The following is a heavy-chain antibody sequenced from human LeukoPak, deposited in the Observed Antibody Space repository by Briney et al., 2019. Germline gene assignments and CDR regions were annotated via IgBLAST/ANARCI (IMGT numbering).Heavy chain of an antibody. CDR3: ARGNSVYDYAFDI. CDR1: GGSISSYH. D-gene: IGHD5/OR15-5a*01. V-gene: IGHV4-59*01. CDR2: IYYSGST. J-gene: IGHJ3*02. Sequence: PSETLSLTCTVSGGSISSYHWSWIRQPPGKGLEWIGFIYYSGSTNYNPSLKSRVIISVDTSKNQISLKLSSVTAADTAVYYCARGNSVYDYAFDIWGQGTMVSVSS.